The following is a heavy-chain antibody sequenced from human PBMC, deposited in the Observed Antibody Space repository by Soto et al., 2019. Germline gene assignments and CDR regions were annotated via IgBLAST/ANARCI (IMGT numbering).Heavy chain of an antibody. CDR1: GFTFSSYS. Sequence: GSLRLSCAASGFTFSSYSMNWVRQAPGKGLEWVSSISTTSSFIYSADSVKGRFTISRDNAKNSLYLQMNSLRAEDTAVYYCARDVSLSVDSVKNCFYFWGPGTLSAVP. D-gene: IGHD3-9*01. CDR2: ISTTSSFI. CDR3: ARDVSLSVDSVKNCFYF. J-gene: IGHJ4*02. V-gene: IGHV3-21*01.